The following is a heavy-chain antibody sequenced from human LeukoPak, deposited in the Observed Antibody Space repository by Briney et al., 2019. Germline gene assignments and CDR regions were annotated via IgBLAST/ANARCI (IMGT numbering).Heavy chain of an antibody. J-gene: IGHJ4*02. D-gene: IGHD1-7*01. CDR2: TYYRSKWYH. V-gene: IGHV6-1*01. Sequence: SQTLSLTCAISGDSVSSYSGAWNWIRQSPSRGLEWLGRTYYRSKWYHDYAVSVKSRITINPDTSKNQFSLQLNSVTPEDTAVYFCARELETGTTFGYFDYWGQGTLVTVSS. CDR3: ARELETGTTFGYFDY. CDR1: GDSVSSYSGA.